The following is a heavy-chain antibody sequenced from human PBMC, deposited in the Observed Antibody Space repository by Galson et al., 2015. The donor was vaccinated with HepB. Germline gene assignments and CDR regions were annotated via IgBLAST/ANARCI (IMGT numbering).Heavy chain of an antibody. CDR1: GFTFSSYA. CDR2: ISFDGNNK. V-gene: IGHV3-30-3*01. J-gene: IGHJ6*03. Sequence: SLRLSCAASGFTFSSYAMYWVRQAPGKGLEWVAVISFDGNNKYYADSVKGRFTISRDNSKNTLYLQMNSLRAEDTAVYYCARGYCSGGSCYSDYYYYMDVWGKGTTVTVSS. D-gene: IGHD2-15*01. CDR3: ARGYCSGGSCYSDYYYYMDV.